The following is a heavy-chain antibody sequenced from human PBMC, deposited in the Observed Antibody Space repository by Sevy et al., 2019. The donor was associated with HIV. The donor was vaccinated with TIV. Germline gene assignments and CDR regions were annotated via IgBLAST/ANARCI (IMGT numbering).Heavy chain of an antibody. CDR2: ISYDGSHK. Sequence: GGSLRLSCAASGFTFRSYGMHWVRQAPGKGLDWVTVISYDGSHKYYADSVKGRFTISRDNSKNTLYLQMNSLRVEDTAVYYCAKGGQWLVRDWFDPWGQGTLVTVSS. D-gene: IGHD6-19*01. CDR3: AKGGQWLVRDWFDP. CDR1: GFTFRSYG. V-gene: IGHV3-30*18. J-gene: IGHJ5*02.